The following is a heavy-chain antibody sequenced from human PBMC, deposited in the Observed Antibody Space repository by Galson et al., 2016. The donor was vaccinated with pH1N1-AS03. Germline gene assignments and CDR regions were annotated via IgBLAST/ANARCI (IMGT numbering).Heavy chain of an antibody. Sequence: SVKVSCKASGYTFTSHRIIWVRQAPGQGLEYMGWLTTSTGDPTYAQGFTGRFAFSLDTSASTAYLQIDSLKADDTAVYYCARGHMSLSGFWDSWGQGTLVTVSS. CDR3: ARGHMSLSGFWDS. CDR1: GYTFTSHR. D-gene: IGHD3-9*01. CDR2: LTTSTGDP. V-gene: IGHV7-4-1*01. J-gene: IGHJ4*02.